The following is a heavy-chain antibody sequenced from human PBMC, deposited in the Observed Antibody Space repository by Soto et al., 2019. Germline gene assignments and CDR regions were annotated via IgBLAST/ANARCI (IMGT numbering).Heavy chain of an antibody. V-gene: IGHV3-21*04. D-gene: IGHD5-12*01. CDR2: ISSSSSYI. CDR3: AREDSGYDFGVYYYMDV. CDR1: GFTFSRYS. J-gene: IGHJ6*03. Sequence: GGSLRLSCAAPGFTFSRYSMNWVRQAPGKGLEWVSSISSSSSYIYYADSVKGRFTISRDNAKNSLYLQMNSLRAEDTALYHCAREDSGYDFGVYYYMDVWGKGTTVTVSS.